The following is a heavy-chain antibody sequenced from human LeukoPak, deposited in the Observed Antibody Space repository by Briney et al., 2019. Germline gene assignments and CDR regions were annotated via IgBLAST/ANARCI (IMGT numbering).Heavy chain of an antibody. J-gene: IGHJ4*02. Sequence: EASVKVSCKASGYTFTSYGISWVRQALGQGLEWMGWISAYNGNTNYAQKLQGRVTMTTDTSTSTAYMELRSLRSDDTAVYYCARMYYYGSGSYYPLYFDYWGQGTLVTVSS. CDR2: ISAYNGNT. V-gene: IGHV1-18*01. CDR1: GYTFTSYG. D-gene: IGHD3-10*01. CDR3: ARMYYYGSGSYYPLYFDY.